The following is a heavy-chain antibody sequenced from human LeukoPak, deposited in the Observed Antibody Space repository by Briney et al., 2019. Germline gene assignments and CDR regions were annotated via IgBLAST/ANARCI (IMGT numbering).Heavy chain of an antibody. Sequence: GESLKISCKGSGYSFTSYWIAWVRQMPGKGLEWMGIIYPGDSDTRYSPSFEGQVTISADKSISTAYLQWSSLKASDTAMYYCARQWYYYDSSGYLMVAFDIWGQGTMVTVSS. CDR2: IYPGDSDT. J-gene: IGHJ3*02. D-gene: IGHD3-22*01. CDR1: GYSFTSYW. V-gene: IGHV5-51*01. CDR3: ARQWYYYDSSGYLMVAFDI.